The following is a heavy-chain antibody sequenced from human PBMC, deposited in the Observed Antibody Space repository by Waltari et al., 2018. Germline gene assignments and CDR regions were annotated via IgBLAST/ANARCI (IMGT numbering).Heavy chain of an antibody. V-gene: IGHV3-7*03. D-gene: IGHD6-19*01. CDR2: IKEDGSEI. Sequence: EVQLVESGGGLVQPGGSLRLSCAASGSTLSSSWVTWVRQSPGKGLEWVANIKEDGSEIRYVDSVKGRFTISRDNAKNSLYLQMDSLRVEDTAVYYCARKYSSGWTVLNYWGQGTLVTVSS. J-gene: IGHJ4*02. CDR3: ARKYSSGWTVLNY. CDR1: GSTLSSSW.